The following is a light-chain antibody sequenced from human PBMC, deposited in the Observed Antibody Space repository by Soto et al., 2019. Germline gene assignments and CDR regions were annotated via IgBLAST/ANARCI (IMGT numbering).Light chain of an antibody. J-gene: IGLJ3*02. CDR2: LNSDGSH. CDR3: QTWGTGIRV. Sequence: QSVLTQSPSASASLGASVNLTCTLSSGHSSYAIAWHQQQPEKGPRFLMMLNSDGSHNKGDGIPDRFSGSSSGAERCLTISSLQSEDEADYYCQTWGTGIRVFGGGTKVTVL. CDR1: SGHSSYA. V-gene: IGLV4-69*01.